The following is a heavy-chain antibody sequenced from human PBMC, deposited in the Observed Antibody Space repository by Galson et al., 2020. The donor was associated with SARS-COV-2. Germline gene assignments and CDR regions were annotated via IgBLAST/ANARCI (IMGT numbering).Heavy chain of an antibody. CDR2: ISAYNGNT. D-gene: IGHD3-22*01. CDR3: ARVVTLSSGYYVGNYYFDY. CDR1: GYTFTSYG. Sequence: ASVKVSCQASGYTFTSYGISWVRQAPGQGLEWMGWISAYNGNTTYAQKLQGRVTMTTDTSTSTAYMELRSLRSDDTAVYYCARVVTLSSGYYVGNYYFDYWGQGTLVTVSS. J-gene: IGHJ4*02. V-gene: IGHV1-18*04.